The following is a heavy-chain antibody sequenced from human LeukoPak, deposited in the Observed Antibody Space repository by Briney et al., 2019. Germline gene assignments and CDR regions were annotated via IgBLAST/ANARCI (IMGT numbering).Heavy chain of an antibody. D-gene: IGHD3-3*01. CDR1: GFTFSSYW. Sequence: GGSLRLSCAASGFTFSSYWMSWVRQAPGKGLEWVANIKQDGSEKYYVDSVKGRFTISRDNAKNSLYLQMNSLRAEDTAVYYCGRDRGFWGGYYCDSGGQGPLVTVSS. CDR2: IKQDGSEK. CDR3: GRDRGFWGGYYCDS. V-gene: IGHV3-7*01. J-gene: IGHJ4*02.